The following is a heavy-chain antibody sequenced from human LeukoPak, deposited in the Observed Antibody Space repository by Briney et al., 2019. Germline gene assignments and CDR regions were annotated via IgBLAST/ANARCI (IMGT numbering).Heavy chain of an antibody. CDR1: GDSISSGGYS. J-gene: IGHJ4*02. CDR3: ARGWGPAYCGGDCHRHFDS. V-gene: IGHV4-30-4*07. Sequence: SETLSLTCAVSGDSISSGGYSWNWIRQPPGKGLEWIGYIYNSGSTSYNPSLKSRVTMSLDTSKNQFSLKVNSVTAADTAVYYCARGWGPAYCGGDCHRHFDSWGQGTLVTVSS. D-gene: IGHD2-21*02. CDR2: IYNSGST.